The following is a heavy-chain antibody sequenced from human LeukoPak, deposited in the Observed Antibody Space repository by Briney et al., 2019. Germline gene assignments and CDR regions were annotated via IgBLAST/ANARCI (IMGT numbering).Heavy chain of an antibody. CDR3: ARGVEYSSSSSFDY. V-gene: IGHV1-69*04. Sequence: ASVKVSCKASGGTFSSYAISWVRQAPGQGLEWMGRIIPILGIANYAQKFQGRVTITADESTSTAYMELSSLRSEDTAVYYCARGVEYSSSSSFDYWGQGTLVTVSS. CDR2: IIPILGIA. J-gene: IGHJ4*02. CDR1: GGTFSSYA. D-gene: IGHD6-6*01.